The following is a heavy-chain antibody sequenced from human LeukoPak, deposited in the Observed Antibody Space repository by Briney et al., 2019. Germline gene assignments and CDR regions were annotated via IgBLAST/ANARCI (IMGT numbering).Heavy chain of an antibody. CDR2: ISGSGGST. Sequence: GGSLRLSCAASGFTFSSYAMSWVRQAPGKGLEWVSAISGSGGSTYYADSVKGRFTISRDNSKNALYLQMNSLRAEDTAVYYCAKLIAAAGSNDAFDIWGQGTMVTVSS. CDR1: GFTFSSYA. J-gene: IGHJ3*02. V-gene: IGHV3-23*01. D-gene: IGHD6-13*01. CDR3: AKLIAAAGSNDAFDI.